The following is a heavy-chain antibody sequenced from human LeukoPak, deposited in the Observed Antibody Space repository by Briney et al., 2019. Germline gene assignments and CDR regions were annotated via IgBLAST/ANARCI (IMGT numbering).Heavy chain of an antibody. CDR1: GYSITSSSW. CDR2: IYHSGTT. J-gene: IGHJ4*02. CDR3: ARKENVYYYFDY. D-gene: IGHD3-10*01. Sequence: SETLSLTCAVSGYSITSSSWWGWIRQPPGKGLEWIGYIYHSGTTYYNPSLQSRVTMSVDTSKNQFSLKLSSVTAVDTAVSYCARKENVYYYFDYWGQGTLVTVSS. V-gene: IGHV4-28*01.